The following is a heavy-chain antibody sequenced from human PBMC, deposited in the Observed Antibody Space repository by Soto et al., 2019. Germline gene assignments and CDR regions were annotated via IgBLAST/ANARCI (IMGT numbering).Heavy chain of an antibody. J-gene: IGHJ1*01. CDR2: ISAYNGNT. CDR3: ARVGSSSWYGYCQH. D-gene: IGHD6-13*01. CDR1: GYTFTSYG. V-gene: IGHV1-18*01. Sequence: ASVKFSCKASGYTFTSYGISWVRQAPGQGLEWMGWISAYNGNTNYAQKLQGRVTMTTDTSTSTAYMELRSLRSDDTAVYYCARVGSSSWYGYCQHWGQGTLVTVSS.